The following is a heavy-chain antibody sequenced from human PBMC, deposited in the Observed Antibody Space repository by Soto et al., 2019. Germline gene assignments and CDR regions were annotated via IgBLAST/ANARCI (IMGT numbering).Heavy chain of an antibody. Sequence: SETLSLTGAISGDSVSSNSAAWNWIRQSPSRGLEWLGRTYYRSKWYNDYAVSVKSRITINPDTSKNQFSLQLNSVTPEDTAVYCCARATGYSSSWSQNWFDPWGQGTLVTVS. D-gene: IGHD6-13*01. CDR2: TYYRSKWYN. CDR1: GDSVSSNSAA. CDR3: ARATGYSSSWSQNWFDP. V-gene: IGHV6-1*01. J-gene: IGHJ5*02.